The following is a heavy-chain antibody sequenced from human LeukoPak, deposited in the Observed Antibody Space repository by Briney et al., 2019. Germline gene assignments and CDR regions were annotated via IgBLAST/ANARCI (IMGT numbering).Heavy chain of an antibody. J-gene: IGHJ3*02. D-gene: IGHD3-22*01. Sequence: PGGSLRLSCAASGFTFSSNWMHWVRQAPGKGLAWVSRINSDGSSTSYADSVKGRFTISRDNAKNTLYLQMNSLRAEDTAVYYCARADYYDNAFDIWGQGTMVTVSS. V-gene: IGHV3-74*01. CDR1: GFTFSSNW. CDR2: INSDGSST. CDR3: ARADYYDNAFDI.